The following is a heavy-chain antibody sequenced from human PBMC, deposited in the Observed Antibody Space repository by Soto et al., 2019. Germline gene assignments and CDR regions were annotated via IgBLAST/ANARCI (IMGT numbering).Heavy chain of an antibody. Sequence: QVHLVQSGAEVRKPGSSVKVSCKTSGGTFSTYTIYWVRQAPGQGLEWMGRIIPLFGPTRYAQNFQDRVTITAEESTSTTYMELRSLRAEDTALYYCARRLDERADEGFDVWGAGTAVTVSA. CDR3: ARRLDERADEGFDV. J-gene: IGHJ3*01. CDR1: GGTFSTYT. V-gene: IGHV1-69*18. CDR2: IIPLFGPT.